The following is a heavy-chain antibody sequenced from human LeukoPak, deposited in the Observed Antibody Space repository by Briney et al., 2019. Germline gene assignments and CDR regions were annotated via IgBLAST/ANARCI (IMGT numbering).Heavy chain of an antibody. V-gene: IGHV4-38-2*02. CDR1: GYSISSGYY. J-gene: IGHJ4*02. D-gene: IGHD3-22*01. Sequence: SETLSLTCTVSGYSISSGYYWGWIRQPPGKGLEWIGSIYHSGSTYYNPSLKSRVTISVDTSKNQFSLKLSSVTAADTAVYYCARRGNYYDSSGYYFDYWGQGTLVTVSS. CDR2: IYHSGST. CDR3: ARRGNYYDSSGYYFDY.